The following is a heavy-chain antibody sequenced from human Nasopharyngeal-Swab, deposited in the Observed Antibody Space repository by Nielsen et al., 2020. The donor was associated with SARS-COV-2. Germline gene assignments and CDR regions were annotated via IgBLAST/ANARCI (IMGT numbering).Heavy chain of an antibody. D-gene: IGHD6-19*01. J-gene: IGHJ4*02. Sequence: GESLKISCAASGFRFSSHAMSWVHQAPGKGLEWVSGISDNGANTYYADSVKGRFTISKDMSKNTLYLQMNSLRAEDTAIYFCAKGQQWLDELDYWGQGTLVTVSS. CDR3: AKGQQWLDELDY. CDR2: ISDNGANT. CDR1: GFRFSSHA. V-gene: IGHV3-23*01.